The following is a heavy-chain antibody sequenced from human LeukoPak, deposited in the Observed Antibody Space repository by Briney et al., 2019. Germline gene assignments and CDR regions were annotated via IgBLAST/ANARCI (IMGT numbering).Heavy chain of an antibody. CDR1: GGSISGYH. J-gene: IGHJ6*03. CDR3: ARVPRPYYYYMDV. CDR2: IYYSGST. Sequence: SETLSLTCTVSGGSISGYHCSWLRQPPGKGLEWIGYIYYSGSTNYNPSLKSRVTISVDTSKNQFSLKLNSVTAADTAVYYCARVPRPYYYYMDVWGKGTTVTVSS. V-gene: IGHV4-59*12.